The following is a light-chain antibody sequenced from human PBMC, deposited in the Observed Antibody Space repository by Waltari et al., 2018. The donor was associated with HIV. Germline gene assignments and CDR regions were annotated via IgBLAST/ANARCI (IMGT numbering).Light chain of an antibody. J-gene: IGLJ1*01. V-gene: IGLV3-1*01. CDR3: QAWDSSTVV. Sequence: SYELTQPPSVSVSPGQTGSISCSGDNLGEKYACWFQHKPGQSPVMVIYQNNKRPSGIPERFSGSNSGNTATLTISGTQAMDEADYYCQAWDSSTVVFGTGTKVTVL. CDR1: NLGEKY. CDR2: QNN.